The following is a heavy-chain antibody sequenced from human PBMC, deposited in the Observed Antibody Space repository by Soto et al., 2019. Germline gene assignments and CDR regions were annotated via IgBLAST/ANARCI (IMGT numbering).Heavy chain of an antibody. CDR3: APSLWFGTQPEI. Sequence: QVQLQQWGAGLLKPSETLSLTCAVYGGSFSNNYWTWFRQPPGKGLEWIGEISPSGTTKYIPSLTSRGTNSGDTSRKQFFLKVTSVSAADSAVYYCAPSLWFGTQPEIWGPGTLVTVSS. CDR2: ISPSGTT. CDR1: GGSFSNNY. D-gene: IGHD3-10*01. V-gene: IGHV4-34*01. J-gene: IGHJ4*02.